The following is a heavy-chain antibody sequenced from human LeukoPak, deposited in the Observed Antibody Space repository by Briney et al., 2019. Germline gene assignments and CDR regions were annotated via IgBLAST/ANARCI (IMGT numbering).Heavy chain of an antibody. Sequence: PSETLSLTCTVSGGSISTYYWSWIRQPAGKGLEWIGRIYISGSTNYNPSLKSRASMSVDTSKNHVSLKLSSVTAADTAVYYCARWTTLVRGFDYWGQGTLVTVSS. CDR3: ARWTTLVRGFDY. J-gene: IGHJ4*02. V-gene: IGHV4-4*07. D-gene: IGHD3-10*01. CDR1: GGSISTYY. CDR2: IYISGST.